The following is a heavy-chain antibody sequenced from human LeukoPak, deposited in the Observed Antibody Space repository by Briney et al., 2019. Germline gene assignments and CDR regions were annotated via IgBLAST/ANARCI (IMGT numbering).Heavy chain of an antibody. CDR3: ARAPRTLYCSGIGCLNWFDP. J-gene: IGHJ5*02. CDR2: MNPNSGNT. Sequence: ASVKVSCKASGYTFTSYDINWVRQATGQGLEWMGWMNPNSGNTGYAQKFQGRVTMTRNTSISTAYMELRSLRSDDTAVYYCARAPRTLYCSGIGCLNWFDPWGQGTLVTVSS. V-gene: IGHV1-8*01. D-gene: IGHD2-15*01. CDR1: GYTFTSYD.